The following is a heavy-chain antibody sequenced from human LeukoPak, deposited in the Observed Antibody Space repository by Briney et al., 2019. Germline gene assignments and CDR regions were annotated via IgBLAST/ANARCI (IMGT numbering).Heavy chain of an antibody. CDR2: INHSGST. V-gene: IGHV4-34*01. D-gene: IGHD3-16*01. J-gene: IGHJ1*01. CDR3: ARGGGLRLGKYFQH. Sequence: SETLSLTCAVHGGSFSGYYWSWIRQPPGKGLEWIGEINHSGSTNYNPSLKSRVTISVDTSKNQFSLKLSSVTAADTAVYYCARGGGLRLGKYFQHWGQGTLVTVSS. CDR1: GGSFSGYY.